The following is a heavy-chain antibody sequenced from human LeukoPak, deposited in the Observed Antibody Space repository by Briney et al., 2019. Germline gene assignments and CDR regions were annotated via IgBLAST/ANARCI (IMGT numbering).Heavy chain of an antibody. CDR2: ISWNSGSI. CDR3: AKDSARRQWLVRGYFQH. CDR1: GFTFDDYA. Sequence: PGRSLRLSCAASGFTFDDYAMHWVRQAPGKGLEWVSGISWNSGSIGYADSVKGRFTISRDNAKNSLYLQMNSLRAEDTDLYYCAKDSARRQWLVRGYFQHWGQGTLVTVSS. J-gene: IGHJ1*01. V-gene: IGHV3-9*01. D-gene: IGHD6-19*01.